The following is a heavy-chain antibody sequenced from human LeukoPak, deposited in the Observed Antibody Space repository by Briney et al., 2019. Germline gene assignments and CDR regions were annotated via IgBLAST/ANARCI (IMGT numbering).Heavy chain of an antibody. CDR1: GFTFSRNG. D-gene: IGHD3-22*01. CDR3: ARDGFFDSSGRYDWYDAVDI. CDR2: ISGSGGNT. V-gene: IGHV3-23*01. J-gene: IGHJ3*02. Sequence: PGGSLRLSCAASGFTFSRNGMTWVRQAPGKGLGWVSAISGSGGNTYYADSVKGRFTISRDNSKNTLYLQMNSLRVEDTAVYYCARDGFFDSSGRYDWYDAVDIWGPGTTVIVSS.